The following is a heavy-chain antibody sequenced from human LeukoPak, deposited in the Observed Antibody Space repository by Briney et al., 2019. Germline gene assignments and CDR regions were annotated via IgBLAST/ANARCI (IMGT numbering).Heavy chain of an antibody. CDR3: ATTGGGGWCFGEAFHF. D-gene: IGHD6-19*01. CDR1: GFTFEDYG. J-gene: IGHJ3*01. V-gene: IGHV3-20*04. Sequence: GGSLRLSCAASGFTFEDYGMSWVRQAPGKGLEWVSGINWNGGSRGSADSVKGRFTISRDNAKKSLYLQMNSLRAEDTAFYYCATTGGGGWCFGEAFHFWGHGTLVTVSS. CDR2: INWNGGSR.